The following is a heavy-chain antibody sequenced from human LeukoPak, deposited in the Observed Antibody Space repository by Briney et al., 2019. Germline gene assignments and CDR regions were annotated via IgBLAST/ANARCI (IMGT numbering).Heavy chain of an antibody. CDR1: GFTLGDYP. Sequence: GRSLRLSSTGYGFTLGDYPMSWVRQAAGKGRGLVGYIRTLAYGETTEYAASVEGRFTISRDNAKSSLYLQMNSLRAEDTAVYYCARVLHKRNYDSGVYYGYWGQGTLVTVSS. CDR3: ARVLHKRNYDSGVYYGY. J-gene: IGHJ4*02. CDR2: IRTLAYGETT. D-gene: IGHD3-22*01. V-gene: IGHV3-49*04.